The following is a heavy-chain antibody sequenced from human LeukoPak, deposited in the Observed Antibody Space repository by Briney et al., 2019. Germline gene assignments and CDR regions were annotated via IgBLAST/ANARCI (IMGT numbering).Heavy chain of an antibody. J-gene: IGHJ4*02. D-gene: IGHD3-22*01. CDR1: GGSISSSSYS. V-gene: IGHV4-39*01. CDR2: IYYSGST. Sequence: SETLSLTCTVSGGSISSSSYSWGWIRQPPGKGLEWIESIYYSGSTYYNPSLKSRVTISVDTSKNQFSLKLSSVTAADTAVYYCARHSTRFQYYDSSGYYPDYWGQGTLVTVSS. CDR3: ARHSTRFQYYDSSGYYPDY.